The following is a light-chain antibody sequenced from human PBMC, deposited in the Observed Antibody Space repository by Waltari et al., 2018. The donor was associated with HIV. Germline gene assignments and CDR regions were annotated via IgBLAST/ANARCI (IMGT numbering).Light chain of an antibody. Sequence: DIQMTQPPSPLSPSVLDSLTSTCRASENNGSFVSGYQHKPGQTPKLLISASTLQRGVPSRVSGGGSGTDYTLTITGLKPEDFTTYCCVQTDSRPRTFGPGTKVDFK. V-gene: IGKV1-39*01. J-gene: IGKJ3*01. CDR1: ENNGSF. CDR3: VQTDSRPRT. CDR2: AS.